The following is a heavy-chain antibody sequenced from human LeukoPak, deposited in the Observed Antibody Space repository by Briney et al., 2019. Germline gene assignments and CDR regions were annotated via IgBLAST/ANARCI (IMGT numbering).Heavy chain of an antibody. CDR3: AKVRGYSCALNY. CDR2: INSDGSST. J-gene: IGHJ4*02. Sequence: PGGSLRLSCAASGFTFSSYWMHWVRQAPGKGLVWVSRINSDGSSTNYADSVKGRFTISRDNAKNTLYLQMNSLRAEDTAVYYCAKVRGYSCALNYWGQGALVTVSS. CDR1: GFTFSSYW. V-gene: IGHV3-74*01. D-gene: IGHD5-18*01.